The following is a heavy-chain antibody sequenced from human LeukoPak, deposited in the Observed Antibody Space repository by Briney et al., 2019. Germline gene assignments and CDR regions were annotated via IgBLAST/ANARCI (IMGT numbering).Heavy chain of an antibody. J-gene: IGHJ6*04. CDR3: ARDAGTTFYYGMDV. D-gene: IGHD1-1*01. V-gene: IGHV1-69*06. CDR1: GGTFSTYT. Sequence: ASVKVSCKASGGTFSTYTINWVRQPPGQGLEWMGGIIPIFGTANYAQKFQGRVTITADKSTSTVYMELSSLRSEDTAVYYCARDAGTTFYYGMDVWGKGTTVTVSS. CDR2: IIPIFGTA.